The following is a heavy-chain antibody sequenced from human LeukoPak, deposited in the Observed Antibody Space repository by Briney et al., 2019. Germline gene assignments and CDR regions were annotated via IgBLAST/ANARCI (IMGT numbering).Heavy chain of an antibody. J-gene: IGHJ6*02. CDR3: AREQEAVLYYYYGMDV. D-gene: IGHD3-3*02. CDR2: IKQDGSEK. V-gene: IGHV3-7*01. CDR1: GGSISTSY. Sequence: PSETLSLTCTVSGGSISTSYWSWVRQAPGKGLEWVANIKQDGSEKYYVDSVKGRFTISRDNAKNSLYLQMNSLRAEDTAVYYCAREQEAVLYYYYGMDVWGQGTTVTVSS.